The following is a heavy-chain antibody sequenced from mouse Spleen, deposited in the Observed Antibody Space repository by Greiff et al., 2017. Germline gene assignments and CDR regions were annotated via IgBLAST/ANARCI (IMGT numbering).Heavy chain of an antibody. CDR2: IWSGGST. V-gene: IGHV2-2*01. D-gene: IGHD3-2*02. CDR3: ARKGSSIYYYAMDY. CDR1: GFSLTSYG. Sequence: VKLMESGPGLVQPSQSLSITCTVSGFSLTSYGVHWVRQSPGKGLEWLGVIWSGGSTDYNAAFISRLSISKDNSKSQVFFKMNSLQADDTAIYYCARKGSSIYYYAMDYWGQGTSVTVSS. J-gene: IGHJ4*01.